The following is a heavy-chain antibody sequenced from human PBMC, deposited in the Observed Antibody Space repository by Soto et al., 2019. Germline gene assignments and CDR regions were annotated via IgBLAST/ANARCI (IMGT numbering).Heavy chain of an antibody. CDR3: AHRVLRTVFGLVTTTAICFDF. V-gene: IGHV2-5*02. D-gene: IGHD3-3*01. J-gene: IGHJ4*02. Sequence: QITLNESGPTPVKPRQTLTLTCTFSGFSLTTSGVGVGWIRQSPGKAPEWLALIYWDDDKRYSPSLKSRLTITNDTSKNQVVLTMADLDPADTATYYCAHRVLRTVFGLVTTTAICFDFWGQGTPVAVSS. CDR2: IYWDDDK. CDR1: GFSLTTSGVG.